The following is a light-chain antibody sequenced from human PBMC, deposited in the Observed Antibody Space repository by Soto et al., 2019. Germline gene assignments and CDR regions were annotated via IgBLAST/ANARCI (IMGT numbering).Light chain of an antibody. CDR2: KAS. Sequence: DIQMTQSPCALSASVGDRVAITCRASQGISTYLAWYQQKPGKASKLLIYKASSLEGGVPSRFSGSGSGAAFTLTISSLQPDDFATYYCQQYNTYSRTFGQGTKVDIK. J-gene: IGKJ1*01. V-gene: IGKV1-5*03. CDR3: QQYNTYSRT. CDR1: QGISTY.